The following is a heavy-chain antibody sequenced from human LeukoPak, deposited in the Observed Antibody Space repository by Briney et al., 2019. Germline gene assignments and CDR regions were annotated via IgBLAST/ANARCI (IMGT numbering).Heavy chain of an antibody. V-gene: IGHV3-23*01. J-gene: IGHJ4*02. CDR1: GFTFSSYA. CDR2: ISGSGGST. CDR3: AKDHRWLQLLIYFDY. Sequence: PGGSLRLSCAASGFTFSSYAMSWVRQAPGKGLEWVSAISGSGGSTYYADSVKGRFTISRDNSKNTLYLQMNSLRAEDTAVYYCAKDHRWLQLLIYFDYWGQGTLVTVSS. D-gene: IGHD5-24*01.